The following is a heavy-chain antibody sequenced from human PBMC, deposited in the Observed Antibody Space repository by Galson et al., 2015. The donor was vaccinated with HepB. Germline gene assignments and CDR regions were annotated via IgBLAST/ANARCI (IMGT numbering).Heavy chain of an antibody. CDR1: GFTFSSYS. D-gene: IGHD5-24*01. Sequence: SLRLSCAASGFTFSSYSMNWVRQAPGKGLEWVSSISSSSSYIYYADSVKGRFTISRDNAKNSLYLQMNSLRAEDTAVYYCARERMATITLHAFDIWGQGTMVTVSS. V-gene: IGHV3-21*01. CDR2: ISSSSSYI. J-gene: IGHJ3*02. CDR3: ARERMATITLHAFDI.